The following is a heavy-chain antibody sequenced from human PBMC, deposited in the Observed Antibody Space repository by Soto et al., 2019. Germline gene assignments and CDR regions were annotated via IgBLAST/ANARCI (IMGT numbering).Heavy chain of an antibody. J-gene: IGHJ4*02. CDR3: APVHNSSRYFDF. D-gene: IGHD1-20*01. CDR2: TGLSGRTT. CDR1: GLTFSVSA. Sequence: EVQLLESGGGLVQPGGSLRLSCVASGLTFSVSAMTWVRQAPGKGLEWVSTTGLSGRTTYYGDSVKGRFTVSRDNSKKMLDQQMSSLRAEDTAVYYYAPVHNSSRYFDFWCRGTLVTVSS. V-gene: IGHV3-23*01.